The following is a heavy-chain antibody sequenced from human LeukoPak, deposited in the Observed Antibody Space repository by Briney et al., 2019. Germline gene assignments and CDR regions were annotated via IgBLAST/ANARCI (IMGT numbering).Heavy chain of an antibody. CDR3: AKDSYDFWSGYPIDY. D-gene: IGHD3-3*01. CDR2: ISYDGSNK. V-gene: IGHV3-30*18. Sequence: TGGPLRLSCAASGFTFSSYGMHWVRQAPGKGLEWVAVISYDGSNKYYADSVKGRFTISRDNSKDTLYLQMNSLRAEDTAVYYCAKDSYDFWSGYPIDYWGQGTLVTVSS. J-gene: IGHJ4*02. CDR1: GFTFSSYG.